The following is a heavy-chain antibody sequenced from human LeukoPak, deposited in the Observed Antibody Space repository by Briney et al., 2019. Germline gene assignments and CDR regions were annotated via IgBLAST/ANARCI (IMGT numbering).Heavy chain of an antibody. D-gene: IGHD6-19*01. CDR2: ISTHNGDT. Sequence: ASVKVSCKASGFSFTRFAISWVRQAPGQGLEWMGWISTHNGDTNYAEKVQGRVTMTTDTSTSTTYMEVRALRSDDTAVYYCARDPSNTSGRYAYFDYWGQGTLVTVSS. J-gene: IGHJ4*02. V-gene: IGHV1-18*01. CDR1: GFSFTRFA. CDR3: ARDPSNTSGRYAYFDY.